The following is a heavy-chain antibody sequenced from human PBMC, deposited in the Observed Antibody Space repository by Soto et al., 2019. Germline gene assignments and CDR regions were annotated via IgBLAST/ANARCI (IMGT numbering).Heavy chain of an antibody. V-gene: IGHV4-59*01. Sequence: SETLSLTCTVSGGSISSYYWSWIRQPPGKGLEWIGYIYYSGSTNYNPSLKSRVTISVDTSKNQFSLKLSSVTAADTAVYYCARSIVGASWFDPWGQGTLVTVSS. CDR3: ARSIVGASWFDP. J-gene: IGHJ5*02. CDR2: IYYSGST. CDR1: GGSISSYY. D-gene: IGHD1-26*01.